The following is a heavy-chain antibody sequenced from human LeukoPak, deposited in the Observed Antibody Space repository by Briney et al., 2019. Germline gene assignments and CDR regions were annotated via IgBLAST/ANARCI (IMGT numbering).Heavy chain of an antibody. CDR1: GFTFSSYW. CDR3: ARDILGSETPFDY. J-gene: IGHJ4*02. V-gene: IGHV3-74*01. D-gene: IGHD1-26*01. Sequence: PGGSLRLSCAASGFTFSSYWMHWVRQAPGKGLVWVSRINSDGSSTSYADSVKGRFTISRDNAKNSLYLQMNGLRAEDTAVYYCARDILGSETPFDYWGQGTLVTVSS. CDR2: INSDGSST.